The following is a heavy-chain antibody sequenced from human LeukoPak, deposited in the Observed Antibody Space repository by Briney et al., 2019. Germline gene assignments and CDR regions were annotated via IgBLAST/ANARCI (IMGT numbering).Heavy chain of an antibody. CDR1: RFTFNSYA. V-gene: IGHV3-23*01. CDR3: AKDVWAYGSGNYVNHGFDF. D-gene: IGHD3-10*01. J-gene: IGHJ3*01. Sequence: GGSLRLSCAASRFTFNSYAMSWVRQAPGKGLEWVSTISGSGGSTYYAASVEGRFTISRDNSKNTLYLQLNSLRAEDTAVYYCAKDVWAYGSGNYVNHGFDFWGQGTMVTVSS. CDR2: ISGSGGST.